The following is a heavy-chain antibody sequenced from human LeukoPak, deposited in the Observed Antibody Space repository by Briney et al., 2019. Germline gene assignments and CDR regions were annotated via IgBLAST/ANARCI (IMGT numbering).Heavy chain of an antibody. D-gene: IGHD6-19*01. CDR3: ARDLKMGYSSGRYSWGTGSSNDY. J-gene: IGHJ4*02. CDR2: INPSGGST. V-gene: IGHV1-46*01. Sequence: ASATVSCKASGYTFTSYYMHWVRQAPGQGLEWMGIINPSGGSTNYAQKLQGRVTMTTDTSTSTAYMELRSLGSDDTAVYYCARDLKMGYSSGRYSWGTGSSNDYWGQGTLVTVSS. CDR1: GYTFTSYY.